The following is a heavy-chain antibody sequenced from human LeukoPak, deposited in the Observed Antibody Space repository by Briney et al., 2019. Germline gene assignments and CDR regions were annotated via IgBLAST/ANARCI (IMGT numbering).Heavy chain of an antibody. CDR1: KFTLSSYD. J-gene: IGHJ4*02. CDR3: ARGVTTNY. D-gene: IGHD4-17*01. Sequence: GGSLRLSCAASKFTLSSYDMHWVRQATGKGLEWVSVIGTAGDTYYPGSVKGRFTIARENAKNSLYLQMNSLRAEDTAVYYCARGVTTNYWGQGTLVTVSS. CDR2: IGTAGDT. V-gene: IGHV3-13*01.